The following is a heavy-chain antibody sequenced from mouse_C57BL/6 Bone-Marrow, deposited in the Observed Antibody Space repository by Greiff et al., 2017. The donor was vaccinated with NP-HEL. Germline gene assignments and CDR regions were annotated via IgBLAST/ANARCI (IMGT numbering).Heavy chain of an antibody. V-gene: IGHV1-26*01. CDR3: ARKTTGYAMDY. J-gene: IGHJ4*01. CDR2: INPNNGGT. Sequence: EVQLQQSGPELVKPGASVKISCKASGYTFTDYYMNWVKQSHGKSLEWIGDINPNNGGTSYNQKFKGKATLTVSTSSSPASMELRRLTSEDSEVYYCARKTTGYAMDYWGKGTSVTVAS. CDR1: GYTFTDYY. D-gene: IGHD1-1*01.